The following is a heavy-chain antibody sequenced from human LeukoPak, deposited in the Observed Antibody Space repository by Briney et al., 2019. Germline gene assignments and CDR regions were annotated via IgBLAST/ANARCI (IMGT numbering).Heavy chain of an antibody. CDR1: GYTFTTSD. V-gene: IGHV1-8*01. CDR3: ARGRPGPAGAGTYDF. CDR2: MNPNSGKT. D-gene: IGHD6-13*01. J-gene: IGHJ4*02. Sequence: ASVKVSCTASGYTFTTSDSHWVRPATGQGLEWMGWMNPNSGKTGSAQKFQGRLTMTKNTSTSTAYMEVTGLKFEDTAIYYCARGRPGPAGAGTYDFWGQGTLITVSS.